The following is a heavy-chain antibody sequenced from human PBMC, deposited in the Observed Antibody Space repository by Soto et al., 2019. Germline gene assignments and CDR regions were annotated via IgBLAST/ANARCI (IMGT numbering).Heavy chain of an antibody. CDR1: GFTFSNAW. CDR3: TTPGRSYYNGFDY. V-gene: IGHV3-15*01. J-gene: IGHJ4*02. Sequence: EVQLVESGGGLVKPGGSLRLSCAASGFTFSNAWMSWVRQAPGKGLEWVGRIKSKTDGGTTDYAAPVKGRFTISRDDSKNTLYLQMNSLKTEDTAVYYCTTPGRSYYNGFDYWGQGTLVTVSS. CDR2: IKSKTDGGTT. D-gene: IGHD3-10*01.